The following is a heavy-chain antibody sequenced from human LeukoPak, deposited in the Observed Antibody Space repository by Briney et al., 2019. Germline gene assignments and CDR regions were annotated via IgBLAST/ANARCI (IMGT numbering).Heavy chain of an antibody. V-gene: IGHV1-8*01. D-gene: IGHD2-15*01. J-gene: IGHJ4*02. CDR3: ARGRYCSGGSCPDFDY. CDR1: GYTFTSYD. CDR2: MNPNSGNT. Sequence: ASVKVSCKASGYTFTSYDINWVRQATGQGLEWMGWMNPNSGNTGYAQKFQGRVTMTRNTSISTAYMELSSLRSEDTAVYYCARGRYCSGGSCPDFDYWGQGTLVTVSS.